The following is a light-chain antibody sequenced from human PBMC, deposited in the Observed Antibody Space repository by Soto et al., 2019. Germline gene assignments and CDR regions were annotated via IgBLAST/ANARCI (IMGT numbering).Light chain of an antibody. V-gene: IGKV3-15*01. CDR3: QHRTNWPPT. J-gene: IGKJ5*01. Sequence: EIVLTQSPGTLSLSPGERATLSCRASQSIGSSLAWYQQKPGQAPRLLIYGASTRATGIPARFSGSGSGTEFTLTISSLESEDFAVYYCQHRTNWPPTFGQGTRLEIK. CDR2: GAS. CDR1: QSIGSS.